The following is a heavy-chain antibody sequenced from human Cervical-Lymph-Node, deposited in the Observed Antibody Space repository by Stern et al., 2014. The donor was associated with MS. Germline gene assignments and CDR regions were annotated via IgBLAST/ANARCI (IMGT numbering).Heavy chain of an antibody. J-gene: IGHJ4*02. CDR1: GFTFSSYS. Sequence: VQLVESGGGLVKPGGSLRLSCAASGFTFSSYSMNWVRQAPGQGLEWVASISSGGSSIYYADSLKGRFTISRDNAKNSLYLQMNSLRAEDTAVYYCARGRGGNYRYYFDYWGQGTLVTVSS. V-gene: IGHV3-21*01. CDR3: ARGRGGNYRYYFDY. CDR2: ISSGGSSI. D-gene: IGHD4-23*01.